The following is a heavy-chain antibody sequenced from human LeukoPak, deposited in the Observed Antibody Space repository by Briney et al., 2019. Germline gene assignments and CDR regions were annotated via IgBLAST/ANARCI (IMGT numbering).Heavy chain of an antibody. J-gene: IGHJ4*02. Sequence: GASVKVSCKVSGYTLTELSMHWVRQAPGKGLEWMGGFDPEDGETICAQKFQGRVTMTEDTSTDTAYMELSSLRSEDTAVYYCATGPPKGGELRVLDYWGQGTLVTVSS. CDR3: ATGPPKGGELRVLDY. V-gene: IGHV1-24*01. CDR1: GYTLTELS. CDR2: FDPEDGET. D-gene: IGHD1-26*01.